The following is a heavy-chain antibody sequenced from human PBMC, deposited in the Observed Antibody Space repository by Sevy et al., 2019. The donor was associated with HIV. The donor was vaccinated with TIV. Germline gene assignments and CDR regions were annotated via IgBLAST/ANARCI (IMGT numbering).Heavy chain of an antibody. CDR2: ISPDGSEK. CDR1: RFTFGSYW. D-gene: IGHD2-8*02. V-gene: IGHV3-7*01. CDR3: GRYFDSTGVYSSESHRFDY. J-gene: IGHJ4*02. Sequence: GGSLRLSCVASRFTFGSYWMSWVRQAPGKGLEWVATISPDGSEKYYVDSVKGRFTISRDNAKNSLYLQMNSLRAEDTAVYYCGRYFDSTGVYSSESHRFDYWGQGTLVTVSS.